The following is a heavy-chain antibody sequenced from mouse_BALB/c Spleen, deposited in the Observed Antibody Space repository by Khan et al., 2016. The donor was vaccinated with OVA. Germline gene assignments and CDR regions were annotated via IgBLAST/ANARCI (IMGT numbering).Heavy chain of an antibody. CDR1: GYTFINYW. J-gene: IGHJ2*01. Sequence: VKLLESGAELAKPGASVKMSCKASGYTFINYWILWVKQRPGQGLEWIGYINPSTAYTEYNQNFKDKATLTADKSSSTAYMQLSSLTSEDSAVYYCARRGLRWDFDYWGQGTTLTGSS. V-gene: IGHV1-7*01. CDR3: ARRGLRWDFDY. D-gene: IGHD1-1*01. CDR2: INPSTAYT.